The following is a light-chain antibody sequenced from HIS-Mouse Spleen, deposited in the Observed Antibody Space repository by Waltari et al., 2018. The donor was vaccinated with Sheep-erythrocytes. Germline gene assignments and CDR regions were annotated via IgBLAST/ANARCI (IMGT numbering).Light chain of an antibody. J-gene: IGLJ1*01. CDR2: DVS. CDR1: SSDVGGYHY. V-gene: IGLV2-11*01. Sequence: QSALTQPASVSGSPGQSITISCTGTSSDVGGYHYVSWYQQHPGKAPKLMIYDVSKRPAGVPGRCSGSKSGNTASLTISGLQAEDEADYYCCSYAGSYNHVFATGTKVTVL. CDR3: CSYAGSYNHV.